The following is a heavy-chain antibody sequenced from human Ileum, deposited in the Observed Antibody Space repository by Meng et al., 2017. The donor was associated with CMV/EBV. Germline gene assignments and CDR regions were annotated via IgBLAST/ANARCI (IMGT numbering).Heavy chain of an antibody. CDR3: ARGSSSWAFDY. Sequence: VQLQDSGPGLLKPSETLSLTCTVSGGSISGYYWSWIRQPATKGLEWIGRVYSSGSTDYNPSLQSRVTMSVDTSKNQFSLKLSSVTAADTAVYYCARGSSSWAFDYWGQGTLVTVSS. CDR1: GGSISGYY. V-gene: IGHV4-4*07. CDR2: VYSSGST. D-gene: IGHD2-2*01. J-gene: IGHJ4*02.